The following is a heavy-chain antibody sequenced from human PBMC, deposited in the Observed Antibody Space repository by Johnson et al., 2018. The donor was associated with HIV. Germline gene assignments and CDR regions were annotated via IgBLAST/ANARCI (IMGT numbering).Heavy chain of an antibody. J-gene: IGHJ3*02. CDR1: GFTVSSNY. Sequence: VQLVESGGALVQPGGSLRLSCAASGFTVSSNYMSWVRQAPGKGLEWVSVIYSGDTTYYADSVKGRFTISRDNSKNTLYLQMSSLRAEDTAVYYCARAYSYGAFDIWGQGTMVTVSS. V-gene: IGHV3-66*01. CDR3: ARAYSYGAFDI. D-gene: IGHD5-18*01. CDR2: IYSGDTT.